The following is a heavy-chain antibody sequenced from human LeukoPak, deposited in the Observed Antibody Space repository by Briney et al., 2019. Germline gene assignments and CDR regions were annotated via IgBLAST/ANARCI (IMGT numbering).Heavy chain of an antibody. V-gene: IGHV3-74*01. Sequence: GGSLSLSCAASGFTFRSYLMLWVRQSPGKGLVWVSRINSDGRSTSYADSVKGRFTISRDNSKNTLHLQMNSLRAEDTAVYYCARHSSGYYHYDYWGPGTPVTVAS. J-gene: IGHJ4*02. CDR2: INSDGRST. CDR1: GFTFRSYL. CDR3: ARHSSGYYHYDY. D-gene: IGHD3-22*01.